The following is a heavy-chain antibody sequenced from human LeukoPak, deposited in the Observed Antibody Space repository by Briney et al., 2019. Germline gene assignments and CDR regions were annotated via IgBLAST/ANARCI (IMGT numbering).Heavy chain of an antibody. V-gene: IGHV5-51*01. CDR2: IYPGNSNT. CDR1: GYSFTNSW. Sequence: KLGEFLKISCKGSGYSFTNSWIGWVRQMPGKGLEWMGFIYPGNSNTRYSPSFQGQVTISADRSISTAYLQWSSLKASDTAMYYCARQKGPMAGGLDYWAREPWSPSPQ. J-gene: IGHJ4*02. D-gene: IGHD2-8*01. CDR3: ARQKGPMAGGLDY.